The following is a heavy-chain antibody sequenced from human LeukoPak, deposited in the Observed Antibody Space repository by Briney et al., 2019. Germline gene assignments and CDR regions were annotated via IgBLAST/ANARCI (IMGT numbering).Heavy chain of an antibody. CDR2: IYHSGST. Sequence: SDILSLTCAVSGGSISSINRWSWVRQPPGKGLEWIGEIYHSGSTNYNPSLKSRVTISVDKSKNQFSLKLSSVTAADTAVYYCARENYYYYGMDVWGQGTTVTVSS. V-gene: IGHV4-4*02. CDR1: GGSISSINR. J-gene: IGHJ6*02. CDR3: ARENYYYYGMDV.